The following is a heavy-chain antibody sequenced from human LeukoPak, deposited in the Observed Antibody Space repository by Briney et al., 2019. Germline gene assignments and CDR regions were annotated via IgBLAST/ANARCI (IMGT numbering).Heavy chain of an antibody. V-gene: IGHV3-23*01. D-gene: IGHD1-26*01. CDR3: AKGRGSYRTDYYGMDV. CDR2: ISGSGGST. Sequence: GGSLRLSCAASGFTFSSYAMSWVRQAPGKGLEWVSAISGSGGSTYYADSVKGRFTISRDNSKNTLYLQRNSLRAEDTAVYYCAKGRGSYRTDYYGMDVWGEGTTVTVSS. CDR1: GFTFSSYA. J-gene: IGHJ6*04.